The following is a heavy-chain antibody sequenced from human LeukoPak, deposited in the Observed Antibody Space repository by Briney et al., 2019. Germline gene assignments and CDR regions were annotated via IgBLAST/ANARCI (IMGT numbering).Heavy chain of an antibody. CDR1: GGSISSYY. V-gene: IGHV4-4*07. Sequence: SETLSLTCTVSGGSISSYYWSWIRQPAGKGLEWIGRIYTSVSTNYNPSLKSRVTRSVDKYKKQFSLKLSSVTAADPAVYYCARAAGTRRPPGGYDFSWFVPWGQGNLGTVSS. J-gene: IGHJ5*02. D-gene: IGHD5-12*01. CDR2: IYTSVST. CDR3: ARAAGTRRPPGGYDFSWFVP.